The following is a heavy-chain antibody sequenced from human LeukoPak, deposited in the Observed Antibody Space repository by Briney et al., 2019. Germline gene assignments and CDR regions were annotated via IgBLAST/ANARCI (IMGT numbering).Heavy chain of an antibody. CDR2: IIPIFGTA. V-gene: IGHV1-69*13. CDR3: ARLNCGGDCYPWYYYYYMDV. D-gene: IGHD2-21*01. Sequence: GASVKVSCKASGGTFSSYAISWVRQAPGQGLEWMGGIIPIFGTANYAQKFQGRVTITADESTSTAYMELSSLRSEDTAVYYCARLNCGGDCYPWYYYYYMDVWGKGTTVTVSS. J-gene: IGHJ6*03. CDR1: GGTFSSYA.